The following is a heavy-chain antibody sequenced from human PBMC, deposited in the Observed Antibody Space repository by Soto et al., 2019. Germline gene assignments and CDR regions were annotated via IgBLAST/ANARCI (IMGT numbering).Heavy chain of an antibody. CDR1: GGTFSSYA. Sequence: SVKVSCKASGGTFSSYAISWVRQAPGQGLEWMGGIIPIFGTANYAQKFQGRVTITADESTSTAYMGLSSLRSEDTAVYYCARDATWPDYDILTGRRGYWFDPWGQGTLVTVSS. V-gene: IGHV1-69*13. CDR2: IIPIFGTA. CDR3: ARDATWPDYDILTGRRGYWFDP. J-gene: IGHJ5*02. D-gene: IGHD3-9*01.